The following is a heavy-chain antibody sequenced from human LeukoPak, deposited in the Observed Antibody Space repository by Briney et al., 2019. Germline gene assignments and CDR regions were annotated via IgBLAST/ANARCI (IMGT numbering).Heavy chain of an antibody. V-gene: IGHV5-51*01. CDR3: ARHVEPYSGNYMTDY. D-gene: IGHD1-26*01. Sequence: GEALQSPSSGAGYIFTNYWIGWVRRMPGKGREWRGTIHPGGCGTRYSSSFQGQVTISAAKSINTAYLQWHSLKASDTAMYYCARHVEPYSGNYMTDYWGQGTLVTVSS. J-gene: IGHJ4*02. CDR2: IHPGGCGT. CDR1: GYIFTNYW.